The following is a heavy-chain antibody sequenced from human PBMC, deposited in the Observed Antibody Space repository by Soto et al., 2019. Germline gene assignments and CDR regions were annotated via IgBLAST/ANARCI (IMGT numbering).Heavy chain of an antibody. J-gene: IGHJ4*02. CDR3: ARWGTTGGLDV. CDR1: GFTFRSYV. CDR2: TSYDGSNQ. V-gene: IGHV3-30*19. D-gene: IGHD3-16*01. Sequence: QVQLVESGGGVVQPGASLRLSCVGSGFTFRSYVIHWVRQAPGKGLEWVALTSYDGSNQYYDDSVKGRFTISRDNSRNTVDLPMDSLRLEDTALYYCARWGTTGGLDVWGQGTLVSVSS.